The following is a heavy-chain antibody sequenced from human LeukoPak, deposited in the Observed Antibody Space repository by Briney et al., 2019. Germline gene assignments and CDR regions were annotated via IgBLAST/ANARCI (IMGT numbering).Heavy chain of an antibody. CDR1: GGSISSYY. J-gene: IGHJ3*02. Sequence: SETLSLTCTVSGGSISSYYWSWIRQPPGKGLEWIGRIYTSGSTNYNPSLKSRVTISVDTSKNQFSLKLSSVTAADTAVYYCARDEPNCDFWSGYYTPAAFDIWGQGTMVTVSS. CDR3: ARDEPNCDFWSGYYTPAAFDI. CDR2: IYTSGST. V-gene: IGHV4-4*08. D-gene: IGHD3-3*01.